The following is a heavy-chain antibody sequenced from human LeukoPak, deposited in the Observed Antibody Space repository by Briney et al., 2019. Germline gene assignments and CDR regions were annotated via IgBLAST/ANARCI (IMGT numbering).Heavy chain of an antibody. CDR1: GGSISSYY. D-gene: IGHD3-22*01. CDR2: IYYSGST. CDR3: ARGAWWYYDSRDGPRGGLDV. Sequence: SETLSLTCTVSGGSISSYYWSWIRKPPGKGLVWIGYIYYSGSTNYNPSLKSRVTISVDTSKNQFSLRLRSVTAADTAVYYCARGAWWYYDSRDGPRGGLDVWGQGTTVTVSS. V-gene: IGHV4-59*01. J-gene: IGHJ6*02.